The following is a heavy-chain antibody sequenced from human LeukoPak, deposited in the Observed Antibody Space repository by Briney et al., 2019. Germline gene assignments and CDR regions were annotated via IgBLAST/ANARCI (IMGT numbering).Heavy chain of an antibody. V-gene: IGHV4-39*01. CDR3: APTYSYTRGGYEH. Sequence: PSETLSLTCTVPGGSISGSTYHWGWIRQPPGKGLEWIGSINYSGATYYNPSLESRVTISVDTSQNQFSLKVSPVTAADTAVYYCAPTYSYTRGGYEHWGQGTLVTVSS. J-gene: IGHJ4*02. CDR2: INYSGAT. D-gene: IGHD5-18*01. CDR1: GGSISGSTYH.